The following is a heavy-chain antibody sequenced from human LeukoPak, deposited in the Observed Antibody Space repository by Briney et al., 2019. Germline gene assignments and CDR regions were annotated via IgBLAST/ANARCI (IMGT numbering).Heavy chain of an antibody. CDR3: ARGWRDLPASGPNWFDP. V-gene: IGHV4-34*01. CDR1: GGSFSGYY. D-gene: IGHD2-2*01. CDR2: INHSGST. Sequence: PSETLSLTCAVYGGSFSGYYWSCIRHPPGKGLEWIGEINHSGSTNNNPSLKSRVTISVDTSKNQFSLKLSSVTSADSAVYYCARGWRDLPASGPNWFDPWGQGTLVTVSS. J-gene: IGHJ5*02.